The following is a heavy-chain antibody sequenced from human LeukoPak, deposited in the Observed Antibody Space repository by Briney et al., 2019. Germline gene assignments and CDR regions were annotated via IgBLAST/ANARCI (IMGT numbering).Heavy chain of an antibody. J-gene: IGHJ4*02. CDR2: IHTSGST. Sequence: QVQLQESGPGLVKPSQTLSLTCTVSGCSISGYYCGWIRQPAGKGLAWIGLIHTSGSTNHSPSLKSRVTMSIDTSKNQFSLKLSSVTAADTAVYYCARWRRSGWGFDYWGQGTLVTVSS. V-gene: IGHV4-4*07. CDR1: GCSISGYY. CDR3: ARWRRSGWGFDY. D-gene: IGHD6-19*01.